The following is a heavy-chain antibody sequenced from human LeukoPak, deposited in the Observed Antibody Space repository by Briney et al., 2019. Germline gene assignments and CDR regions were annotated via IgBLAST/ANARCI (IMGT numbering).Heavy chain of an antibody. V-gene: IGHV3-7*01. CDR1: GFSINNYW. CDR3: ARDLAGPPQEAFDI. CDR2: IKKEGSER. Sequence: PGGSLRLSXAASGFSINNYWMNWARQAPGKGLEWVASIKKEGSERYYVDSVKGRFTISRDNTKNSLYLQMNTLRAEDTAVYYCARDLAGPPQEAFDIWGQGTMVTVSS. J-gene: IGHJ3*02.